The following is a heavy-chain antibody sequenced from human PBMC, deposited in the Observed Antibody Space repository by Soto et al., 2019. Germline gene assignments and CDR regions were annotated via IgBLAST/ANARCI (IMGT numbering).Heavy chain of an antibody. J-gene: IGHJ4*01. D-gene: IGHD3-9*01. Sequence: EVQLEESGGGLVQPGGSLRLSCAASGLSVSNNYMSWVRQAPGKGLEGVSVIYSGGTTYYGDSVKGRFSISRDNSKNTLILQMNNLTAEYTAVYYCASHPGLGYWGQGTLVTVSS. CDR1: GLSVSNNY. CDR2: IYSGGTT. CDR3: ASHPGLGY. V-gene: IGHV3-66*04.